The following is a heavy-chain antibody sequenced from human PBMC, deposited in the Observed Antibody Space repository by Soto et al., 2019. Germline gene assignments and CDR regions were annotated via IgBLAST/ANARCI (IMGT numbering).Heavy chain of an antibody. D-gene: IGHD2-21*01. CDR2: INSDGSIT. CDR1: AFTFSSYW. J-gene: IGHJ6*02. CDR3: ARRDQIAYYYGMDV. V-gene: IGHV3-74*01. Sequence: EVQLVESGGGLVQPGGSLRLSCAASAFTFSSYWMNWVRQAPGKGPVWVSRINSDGSITGYADSVQGRFTISRDNAKNTLYLQMNSLSAEDTAVYYCARRDQIAYYYGMDVWGQGTTVTVSS.